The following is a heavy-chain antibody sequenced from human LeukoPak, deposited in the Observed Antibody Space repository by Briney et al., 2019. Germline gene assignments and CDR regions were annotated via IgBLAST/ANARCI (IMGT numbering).Heavy chain of an antibody. D-gene: IGHD1-26*01. V-gene: IGHV3-30*02. CDR3: AKNRGAGSHYYYHMNV. CDR2: IRYDGSNK. J-gene: IGHJ6*03. CDR1: GFTFSSYG. Sequence: GGSLRLSCAASGFTFSSYGMHWVRQAPDKGLEWVAFIRYDGSNKYYADSVKGRFTISRDNSKNTLYLQLNSLRVEDTAVYYCAKNRGAGSHYYYHMNVWGKGTTVTVSS.